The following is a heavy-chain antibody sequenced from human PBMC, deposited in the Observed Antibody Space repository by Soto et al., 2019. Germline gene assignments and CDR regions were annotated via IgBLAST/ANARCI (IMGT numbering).Heavy chain of an antibody. J-gene: IGHJ5*02. CDR1: GFTFSGSA. CDR2: IRSKANSYAT. CDR3: TRRDWFDP. Sequence: EVQLVESGGGLVQPGGSLKLSCAASGFTFSGSAMHWVRQASGKGLEWVGRIRSKANSYATAYAASVKGRFTISRDDSKNTAYLQMNSLKTEDTAVYYCTRRDWFDPWGQGTLVTVSS. V-gene: IGHV3-73*01.